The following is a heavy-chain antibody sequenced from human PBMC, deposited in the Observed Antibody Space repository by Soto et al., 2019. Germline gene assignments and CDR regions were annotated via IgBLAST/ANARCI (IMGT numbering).Heavy chain of an antibody. J-gene: IGHJ4*02. CDR2: LILIFGTS. CDR3: ATARQDGLTWSYYFDY. V-gene: IGHV1-69*06. Sequence: SLKVSCKASGGTFTNLAINWVRQAPGQGFEWMGGLILIFGTSNSAQKLQARVTISADTSTGTAYLEVSSLRSEDTAIYYCATARQDGLTWSYYFDYWGPGTLVNGSS. D-gene: IGHD6-6*01. CDR1: GGTFTNLA.